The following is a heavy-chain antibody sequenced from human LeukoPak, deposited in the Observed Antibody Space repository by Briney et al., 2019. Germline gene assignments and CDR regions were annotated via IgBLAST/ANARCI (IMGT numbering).Heavy chain of an antibody. V-gene: IGHV3-7*01. D-gene: IGHD2-8*02. CDR2: MKEDGGEK. CDR1: GFIFSPYW. Sequence: GGSLRLSCAASGFIFSPYWLTWVRQAPGMGLEWVANMKEDGGEKFYVDSVRGRFTISRDNAKNSLYLQMNSLRVEDTGVYYCARVRTEWYIDLWGRGTLVTVST. CDR3: ARVRTEWYIDL. J-gene: IGHJ2*01.